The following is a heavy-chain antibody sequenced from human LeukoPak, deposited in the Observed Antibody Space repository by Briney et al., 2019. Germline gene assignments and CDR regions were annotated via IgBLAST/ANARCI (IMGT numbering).Heavy chain of an antibody. CDR2: IYPGDSDT. D-gene: IGHD5-12*01. CDR1: GYSFNSYW. Sequence: GESLKISCKGSGYSFNSYWIGWVRQMPGKGLEWMGIIYPGDSDTRYSPSFQGQVTISADKSISTAYLQWSSLKASDTAMYYCARLPGIVAAIERYFDYWGQGTLVTVSS. CDR3: ARLPGIVAAIERYFDY. V-gene: IGHV5-51*01. J-gene: IGHJ4*02.